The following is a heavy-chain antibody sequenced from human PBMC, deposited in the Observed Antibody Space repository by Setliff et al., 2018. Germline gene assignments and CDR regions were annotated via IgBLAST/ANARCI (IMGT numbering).Heavy chain of an antibody. Sequence: TLSLTCTVSGGSISSGGYYWSWIRQHPGKGLEWIGYIYYSGSTYYNPSLKSRVTISVDTSKNQFSLKLSSVTAADTAVYYCARGYSGYDYLKPFDYWGQGTLVTVSS. CDR1: GGSISSGGYY. J-gene: IGHJ4*02. CDR3: ARGYSGYDYLKPFDY. V-gene: IGHV4-31*03. D-gene: IGHD5-12*01. CDR2: IYYSGST.